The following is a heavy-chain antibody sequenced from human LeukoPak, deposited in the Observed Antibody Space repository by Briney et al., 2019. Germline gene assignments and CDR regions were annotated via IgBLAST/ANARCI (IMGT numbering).Heavy chain of an antibody. Sequence: PGGSLRLSCAASGFTFSSYWMHWVRQAPGKGLVWVSRINSDGSSTSYADSVKGRFTISRDNAKNTLYRQMSSLRAEDTAVYYCARVRYDILTGLYYFDYWGQGTLVTVSS. CDR3: ARVRYDILTGLYYFDY. J-gene: IGHJ4*02. CDR1: GFTFSSYW. CDR2: INSDGSST. V-gene: IGHV3-74*01. D-gene: IGHD3-9*01.